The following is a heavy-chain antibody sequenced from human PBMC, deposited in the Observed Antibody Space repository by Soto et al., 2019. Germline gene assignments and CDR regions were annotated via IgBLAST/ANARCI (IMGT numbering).Heavy chain of an antibody. CDR1: GYSFTSYW. CDR3: ARGSSGYSYGYYYYYGMDV. V-gene: IGHV5-10-1*01. J-gene: IGHJ6*02. Sequence: PGESLKITWKSSGYSFTSYWISWVRQMPGKGLEWMGRIDPSDSYTNYSPSFQGHVTISADKSISTAYLQWSSLKASDTAMYYCARGSSGYSYGYYYYYGMDVWGQGTTVTVSS. CDR2: IDPSDSYT. D-gene: IGHD5-18*01.